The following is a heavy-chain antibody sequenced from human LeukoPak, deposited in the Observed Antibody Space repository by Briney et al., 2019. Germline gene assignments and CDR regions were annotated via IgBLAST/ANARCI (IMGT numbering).Heavy chain of an antibody. CDR1: GFTFSSYA. Sequence: GGSLRLSCAASGFTFSSYAMHWVRQAPGKGLEWVAVISYDGSKKYYADSVKGRFTISRDNSKNTLYLQMNSLRAEDTAVYYCARGGLRIFAVVSYWGQGTLVTVSS. CDR3: ARGGLRIFAVVSY. J-gene: IGHJ4*02. D-gene: IGHD3-3*01. CDR2: ISYDGSKK. V-gene: IGHV3-30-3*01.